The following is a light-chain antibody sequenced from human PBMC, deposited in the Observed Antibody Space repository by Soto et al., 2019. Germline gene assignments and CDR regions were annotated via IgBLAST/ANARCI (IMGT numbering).Light chain of an antibody. CDR1: QSISSW. J-gene: IGKJ1*01. CDR2: KAS. Sequence: DIQMTQSPSTLSASVGDRVTITCLASQSISSWLAWYQQKPGKAPKLLIYKASSLQSGVPSRFSGSGSGTEFTLTISSLQPDDFATYYCQHYNSYLATFGQGTKVDIK. CDR3: QHYNSYLAT. V-gene: IGKV1-5*03.